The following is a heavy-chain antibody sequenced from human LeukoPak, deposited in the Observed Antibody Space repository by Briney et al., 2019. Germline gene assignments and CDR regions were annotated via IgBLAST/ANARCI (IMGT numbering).Heavy chain of an antibody. D-gene: IGHD2-2*01. J-gene: IGHJ4*02. CDR3: ARDGDTRSSFDY. Sequence: PGGSLRLSCSASGFIFSSYNMNWVRQAPGKGLEWVSSISSSSTYIYYGDSVKGRFTISRDNAKKSQYLQMNSLRGEDTAVYYCARDGDTRSSFDYWGQGTLVAVSS. CDR1: GFIFSSYN. CDR2: ISSSSTYI. V-gene: IGHV3-21*01.